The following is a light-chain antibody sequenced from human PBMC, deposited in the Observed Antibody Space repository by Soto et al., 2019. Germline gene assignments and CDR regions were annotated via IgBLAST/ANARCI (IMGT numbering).Light chain of an antibody. Sequence: QSVLTQPPSASGSPGQSVTISCTGTRSDVGRYNYVSWYQLHSGKVPKLLIYEVTKRPSGIPDRFSGSKSGNTASLTVSGLQAEDEADYYCSSFVGSNIFVFGRGTKV. CDR2: EVT. V-gene: IGLV2-8*01. J-gene: IGLJ1*01. CDR1: RSDVGRYNY. CDR3: SSFVGSNIFV.